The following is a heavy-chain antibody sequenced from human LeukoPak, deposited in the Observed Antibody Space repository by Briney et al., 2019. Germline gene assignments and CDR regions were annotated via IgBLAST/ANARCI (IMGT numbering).Heavy chain of an antibody. CDR1: GYTFTSYG. V-gene: IGHV1-18*01. CDR2: ISAYNGNT. Sequence: ASVKVSCKASGYTFTSYGISWVRQAPGQGLEWMGWISAYNGNTNYAQKLQGRVTMTTDTSTSTAYMELRSLRSDDTAVYYCARDAPVYYYGSGSYYNFYYMDVWGKGTTVTVSS. J-gene: IGHJ6*03. D-gene: IGHD3-10*01. CDR3: ARDAPVYYYGSGSYYNFYYMDV.